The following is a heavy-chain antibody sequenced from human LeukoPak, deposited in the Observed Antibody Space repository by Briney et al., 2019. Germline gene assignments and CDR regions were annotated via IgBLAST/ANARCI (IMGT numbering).Heavy chain of an antibody. Sequence: SETLSLSCTVSGGSISTYYWSWIRQPPGKGLEWIGYIYISGTTNYNPSLKSRVTMSVDTSKNQLSMKLSSVTAADTAVYYCARGSDFGDCWGQGTLVTVSS. CDR3: ARGSDFGDC. CDR1: GGSISTYY. CDR2: IYISGTT. V-gene: IGHV4-59*01. D-gene: IGHD4-17*01. J-gene: IGHJ4*02.